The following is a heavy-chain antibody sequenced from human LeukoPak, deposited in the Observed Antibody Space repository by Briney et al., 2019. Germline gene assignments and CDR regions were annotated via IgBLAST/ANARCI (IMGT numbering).Heavy chain of an antibody. D-gene: IGHD3-10*01. Sequence: GGSLRLSCAASGFTFSSYGMSWVRQAPGKGLEWVSAISGSGGSTYYADSVKGRFTISRDNSKNTLYLQMNSLRAEDTAVYYCARGPMVRGVRTPLTFDIWGQGTMVTVSS. V-gene: IGHV3-23*01. CDR1: GFTFSSYG. CDR2: ISGSGGST. CDR3: ARGPMVRGVRTPLTFDI. J-gene: IGHJ3*02.